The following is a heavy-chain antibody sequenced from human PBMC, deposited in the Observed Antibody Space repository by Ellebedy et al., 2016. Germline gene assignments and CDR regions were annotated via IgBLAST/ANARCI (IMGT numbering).Heavy chain of an antibody. Sequence: ASVKVSCKASGGTFSSYAISWVRQAPGQGLEWMGWMNPNSGNTGYTQKFQGRVTMTRNTSISTAYMELSSLRSEDTAVYYCARVGKTVADDYWGQGTLVTVSS. CDR1: GGTFSSYA. V-gene: IGHV1-8*02. J-gene: IGHJ4*02. CDR2: MNPNSGNT. CDR3: ARVGKTVADDY. D-gene: IGHD6-19*01.